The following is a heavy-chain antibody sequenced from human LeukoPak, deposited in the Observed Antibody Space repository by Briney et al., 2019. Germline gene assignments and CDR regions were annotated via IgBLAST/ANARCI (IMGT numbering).Heavy chain of an antibody. CDR2: IYYSGST. Sequence: SETLSLTCTVSGGSISGYYWSWIPQPPGKGLEWIGYIYYSGSTNYNPSLKSRVTISVDTSKNQFSLKLSSVTAADTAVYYCAREVVDCSSTSCQQRFDYWGQGTLVTVSS. D-gene: IGHD2-2*01. CDR3: AREVVDCSSTSCQQRFDY. V-gene: IGHV4-59*01. J-gene: IGHJ4*02. CDR1: GGSISGYY.